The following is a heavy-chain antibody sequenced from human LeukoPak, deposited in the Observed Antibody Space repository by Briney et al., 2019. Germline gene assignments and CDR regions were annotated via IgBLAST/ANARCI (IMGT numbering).Heavy chain of an antibody. J-gene: IGHJ4*02. CDR1: GFTFSSYD. CDR2: ISGSGDRT. V-gene: IGHV3-23*01. CDR3: AKVPQPDYYFDY. Sequence: GGSLRLSCSASGFTFSSYDMSWVRQAPGKGLEWVSSISGSGDRTIYADPVRGRLTISRDKSKNTLYLQMSSLRVEDTAVYYCAKVPQPDYYFDYWGQGSLVTVSS.